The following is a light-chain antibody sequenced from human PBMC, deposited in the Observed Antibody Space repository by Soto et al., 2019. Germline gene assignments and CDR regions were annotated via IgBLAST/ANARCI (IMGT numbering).Light chain of an antibody. Sequence: ILVTQSPSSLSASVGDRITITCRASQGLNTNLAWYQQRPGKAPKLLIYAASTLQKGVPSRFSGNGSGTDFTLTISSLQPEDFATYYCQQSNNYFTFGPGTKVDI. V-gene: IGKV1-9*01. CDR2: AAS. J-gene: IGKJ3*01. CDR3: QQSNNYFT. CDR1: QGLNTN.